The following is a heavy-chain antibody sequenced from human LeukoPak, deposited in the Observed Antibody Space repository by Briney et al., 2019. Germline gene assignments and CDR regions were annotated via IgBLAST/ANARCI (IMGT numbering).Heavy chain of an antibody. Sequence: GGSLRLSCAASGFTFSSYWMNWARQAPGKGLEWVASINHNGNVNYYVDSVKGRFTISRDNAKNSLYLQMNSLRAEDTAVYYCARRVTIFGVATEYNWFDPWGQGTLVTVSS. D-gene: IGHD3-3*01. J-gene: IGHJ5*02. CDR2: INHNGNVN. CDR1: GFTFSSYW. CDR3: ARRVTIFGVATEYNWFDP. V-gene: IGHV3-7*01.